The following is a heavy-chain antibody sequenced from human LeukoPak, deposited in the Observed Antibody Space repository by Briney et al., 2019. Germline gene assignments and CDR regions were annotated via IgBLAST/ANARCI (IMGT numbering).Heavy chain of an antibody. Sequence: GGSLRLSCAASGFTVSSNYMSWVRQAPGKGLEWVSVIYSGGSTYYADSVKGRFTISRDNSKNTLYLQMNSLRAEDTAVYYCARAVLPAAMVYFDYWGQGTLVTVSS. D-gene: IGHD2-2*01. CDR2: IYSGGST. J-gene: IGHJ4*02. CDR3: ARAVLPAAMVYFDY. V-gene: IGHV3-53*01. CDR1: GFTVSSNY.